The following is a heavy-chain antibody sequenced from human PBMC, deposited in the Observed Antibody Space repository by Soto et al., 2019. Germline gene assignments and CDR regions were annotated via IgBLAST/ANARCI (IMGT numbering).Heavy chain of an antibody. J-gene: IGHJ5*02. CDR2: INPSGGST. D-gene: IGHD3-3*01. Sequence: QVQLVQSGAEVKKPGASVKVSCKASGYTFTSYYMHWVRQAPGQGLEWMGIINPSGGSTSYAQKFQGRVTMTRDTSTSTVYMELSSLRSEDTAVYYCARDRITIFGVVIIPDNWFDPWGQGTLVTVSS. CDR1: GYTFTSYY. V-gene: IGHV1-46*01. CDR3: ARDRITIFGVVIIPDNWFDP.